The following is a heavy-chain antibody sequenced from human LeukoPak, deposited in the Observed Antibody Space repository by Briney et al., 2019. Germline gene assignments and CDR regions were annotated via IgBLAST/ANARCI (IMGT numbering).Heavy chain of an antibody. Sequence: SETLSLTCTVSGCSISSGSYYWSWIRQPAGKGLEWIGCIYTSGSTNYNPSLKSRVTISVDTSKNQFSLKLSSVTAADTAVYYCARNLDSSGYYYRNWFDPWGQGTLVTVSS. V-gene: IGHV4-61*02. CDR1: GCSISSGSYY. CDR2: IYTSGST. CDR3: ARNLDSSGYYYRNWFDP. D-gene: IGHD3-22*01. J-gene: IGHJ5*02.